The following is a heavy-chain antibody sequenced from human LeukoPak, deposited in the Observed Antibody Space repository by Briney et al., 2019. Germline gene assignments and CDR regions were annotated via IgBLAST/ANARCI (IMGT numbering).Heavy chain of an antibody. CDR1: GFTFSSYG. Sequence: GGSLRLSCAASGFTFSSYGMHWVRQAPGKGLEWVAVIWYDGSNKYYADFVKGRFTISRDNSKNTLYLQMKSLRAEDTAVYYCARGGAHYYDSRPLDYWGQGTLVTVSS. CDR2: IWYDGSNK. CDR3: ARGGAHYYDSRPLDY. D-gene: IGHD3-22*01. V-gene: IGHV3-33*01. J-gene: IGHJ4*02.